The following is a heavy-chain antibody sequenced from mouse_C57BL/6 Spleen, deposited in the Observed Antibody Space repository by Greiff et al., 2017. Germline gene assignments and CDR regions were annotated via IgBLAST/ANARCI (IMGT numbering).Heavy chain of an antibody. J-gene: IGHJ4*01. Sequence: VQLQQSGAELMKPGASVKLSCKATGYTFTGYWIEWVKQRPGHGLEWIGEILPGSGSTNYNEKFKGKATFTADTSSNTAYMQLSSLTTEDSAIYYCARRSITTVVATRDYAMDYWGQGTSVTVSS. CDR2: ILPGSGST. D-gene: IGHD1-1*01. V-gene: IGHV1-9*01. CDR3: ARRSITTVVATRDYAMDY. CDR1: GYTFTGYW.